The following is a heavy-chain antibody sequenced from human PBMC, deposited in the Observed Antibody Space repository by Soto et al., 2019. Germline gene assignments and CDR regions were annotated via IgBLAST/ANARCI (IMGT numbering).Heavy chain of an antibody. Sequence: QVQLVQSGAEVKKPGASVKVSCKTSGYTFTNFGLSWVRQAPGQGLEWMGWISAYNGNTNYAQNFQGRVTMTTDTSTSTAXXXXXXXXXXXXXXXXXXXGGTPIDYWGQGTLVTVXS. CDR3: XXGGTPIDY. V-gene: IGHV1-18*01. D-gene: IGHD3-16*01. CDR1: GYTFTNFG. CDR2: ISAYNGNT. J-gene: IGHJ4*02.